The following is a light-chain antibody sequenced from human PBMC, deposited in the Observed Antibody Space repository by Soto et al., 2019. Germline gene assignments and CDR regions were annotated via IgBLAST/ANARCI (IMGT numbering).Light chain of an antibody. CDR1: QSISSR. CDR2: DAS. CDR3: QQYGSSPPNT. J-gene: IGKJ2*01. Sequence: DIQMTQSPSTLSASVGDRVTITCRASQSISSRLAWYHQKPGKAPKLLIYDASSLESGVPSRFSGSGSGTEFTLTISSLQPDDFAVYYCQQYGSSPPNTFGQGTKLEIK. V-gene: IGKV1-5*01.